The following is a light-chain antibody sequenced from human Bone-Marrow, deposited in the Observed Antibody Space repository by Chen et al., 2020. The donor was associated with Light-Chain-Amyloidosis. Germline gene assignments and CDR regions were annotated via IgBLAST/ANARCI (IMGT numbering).Light chain of an antibody. Sequence: QYALTQPASVSGSHGQSITISCTGTSSDVGSYNLVSWYQQHPCKAPKLMIYEVSKRPSGVSNRFSGSKSGNTASLTISGLQAEDEADYYCCSYACSSTVVFDGGTKLTVL. J-gene: IGLJ2*01. CDR1: SSDVGSYNL. CDR3: CSYACSSTVV. CDR2: EVS. V-gene: IGLV2-23*02.